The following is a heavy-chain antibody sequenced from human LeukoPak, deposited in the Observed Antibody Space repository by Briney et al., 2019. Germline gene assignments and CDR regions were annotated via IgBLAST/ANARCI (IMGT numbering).Heavy chain of an antibody. Sequence: PSKTLSLTCAVSGVSISGSDWWTWVRQPPGKGLEWIGEIYHSGTTNYNPSLKSRVTISVDKSKRQFSLNLKSVTAADTAVYYCARNGGNSDVDYWGQGTLVTVSS. V-gene: IGHV4-4*02. J-gene: IGHJ4*02. CDR3: ARNGGNSDVDY. CDR2: IYHSGTT. D-gene: IGHD4-23*01. CDR1: GVSISGSDW.